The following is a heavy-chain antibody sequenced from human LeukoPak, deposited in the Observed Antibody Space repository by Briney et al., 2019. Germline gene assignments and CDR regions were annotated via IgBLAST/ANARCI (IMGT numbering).Heavy chain of an antibody. CDR3: ARRGYYYGSGSFNWFDP. Sequence: SETLSLTCAVYGGSFSGYYWSWIRQPPGKGLEWIGEINHSGSANYNPSLKSRVTISVDTSKNQFSLKLSSVTAADTAVYYCARRGYYYGSGSFNWFDPWGQGTLVTVSS. CDR1: GGSFSGYY. J-gene: IGHJ5*02. CDR2: INHSGSA. V-gene: IGHV4-34*01. D-gene: IGHD3-10*01.